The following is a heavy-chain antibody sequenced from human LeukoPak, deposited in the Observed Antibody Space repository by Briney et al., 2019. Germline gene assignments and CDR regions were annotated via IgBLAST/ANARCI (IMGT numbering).Heavy chain of an antibody. D-gene: IGHD3-10*01. V-gene: IGHV3-30*04. CDR1: GFTFSSYA. CDR3: ARDSRGSFDY. CDR2: ISYDGSNK. J-gene: IGHJ4*02. Sequence: GGSLRLSCAASGFTFSSYAMHWVRQAPGKGLEWVAVISYDGSNKYYADSVKGRFTISRDNSKNTLYLQMNSPRAEDTAVYYCARDSRGSFDYWGQGTLVTVSS.